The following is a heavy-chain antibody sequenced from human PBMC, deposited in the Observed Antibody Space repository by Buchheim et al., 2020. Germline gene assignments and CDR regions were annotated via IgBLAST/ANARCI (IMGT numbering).Heavy chain of an antibody. CDR2: IWYDGSNK. CDR3: ARAHDRTYSSGSYPWDY. Sequence: QVQLVESGGGVVQPGRSLRLSCAASGFTFSSYGMHWVRQAPGKGLEWVAVIWYDGSNKYYADSVKGRFTISRDNSKNTLYLQMNSLRAEDTAVYYCARAHDRTYSSGSYPWDYWGQGTL. CDR1: GFTFSSYG. D-gene: IGHD6-19*01. V-gene: IGHV3-33*01. J-gene: IGHJ4*02.